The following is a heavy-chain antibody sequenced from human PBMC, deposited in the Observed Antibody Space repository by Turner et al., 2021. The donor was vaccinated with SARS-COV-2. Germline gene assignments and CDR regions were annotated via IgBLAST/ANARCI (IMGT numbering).Heavy chain of an antibody. CDR3: AKVASNPGDYFDY. Sequence: EMQLVESGGGLVQPGGSLRLSCAASGFTFSSYAMSWVRQAPGKGLEWVSGISDSGGSTYYADSVKGRFTISRDNSKNTLYLQMNSLRAEDTAVYYCAKVASNPGDYFDYWGQGTLVTVSS. D-gene: IGHD4-17*01. J-gene: IGHJ4*02. CDR2: ISDSGGST. CDR1: GFTFSSYA. V-gene: IGHV3-23*04.